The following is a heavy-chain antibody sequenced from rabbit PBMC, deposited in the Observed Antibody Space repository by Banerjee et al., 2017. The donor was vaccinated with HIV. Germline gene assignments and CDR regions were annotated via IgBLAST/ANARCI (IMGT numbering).Heavy chain of an antibody. D-gene: IGHD6-1*01. Sequence: QEQLEESGGDLVKPEGSLTLTCTASGFSFNNNYVMCWVRQAPGKGLEWIACIYVDIRGDTYYASWVNGRFTISSHNAQNTLYLQLNSLTAADTATYFCVRDAGYALYGYVDLNLWGPGTLVTVS. CDR1: GFSFNNNYV. J-gene: IGHJ4*01. CDR2: IYVDIRGDT. V-gene: IGHV1S45*01. CDR3: VRDAGYALYGYVDLNL.